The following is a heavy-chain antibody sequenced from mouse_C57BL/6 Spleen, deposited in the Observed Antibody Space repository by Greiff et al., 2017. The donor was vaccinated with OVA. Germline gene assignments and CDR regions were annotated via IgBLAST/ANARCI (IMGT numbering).Heavy chain of an antibody. CDR1: GYTFTSYW. V-gene: IGHV1-61*01. D-gene: IGHD3-2*02. Sequence: QVQLQQPGAELVRPGSSVKLSCKASGYTFTSYWMDWVKQRPGQGLEWIGNIYPSDSETHYNQKFKDKATLTVDKSSSTAYMPLSSLTSEDSAVDDCARRGSSGYAWFAYWGQGTLVTVSA. J-gene: IGHJ3*01. CDR3: ARRGSSGYAWFAY. CDR2: IYPSDSET.